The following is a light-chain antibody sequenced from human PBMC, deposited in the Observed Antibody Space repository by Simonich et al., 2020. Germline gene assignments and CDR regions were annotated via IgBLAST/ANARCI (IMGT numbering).Light chain of an antibody. Sequence: SSELTQDPAVSVALGQTVRITCQGDNLRSFYASWYQQKPGHAPVLVIYGKNNRPSGIPDRFSGSSSGNTASLTITGAQAEDEADYYCNSRDSSGNHLVFGGGTKLTVL. CDR2: GKN. J-gene: IGLJ2*01. CDR1: NLRSFY. V-gene: IGLV3-19*01. CDR3: NSRDSSGNHLV.